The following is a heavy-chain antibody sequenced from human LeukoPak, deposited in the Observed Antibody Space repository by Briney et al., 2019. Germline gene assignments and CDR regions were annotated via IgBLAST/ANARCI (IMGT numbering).Heavy chain of an antibody. CDR1: GFTFSSYA. Sequence: GGSLRLSCAASGFTFSSYAMHWVRQAPGKGLEWVAVISYDVSNKYYADSVKGRFTISRDNSKNTLYLQMNSLRAEDTAVYYCARAGNYYDSSGYYYAGGIDYWGQGTLVTVSS. V-gene: IGHV3-30-3*01. CDR3: ARAGNYYDSSGYYYAGGIDY. J-gene: IGHJ4*02. CDR2: ISYDVSNK. D-gene: IGHD3-22*01.